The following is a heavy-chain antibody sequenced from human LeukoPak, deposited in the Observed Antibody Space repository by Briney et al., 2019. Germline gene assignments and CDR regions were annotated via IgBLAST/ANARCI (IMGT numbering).Heavy chain of an antibody. V-gene: IGHV3-11*05. J-gene: IGHJ4*02. CDR2: ISSSSSYT. D-gene: IGHD4-17*01. Sequence: GGSLRLSCVASGFTFSDYYMSWIRQAPGKGLEWVSYISSSSSYTNYADSVNGRFTISRDNAKNSLYLQMNSLRAEDTAVYYCAKDGDYIDYWGQGTLVTVSS. CDR3: AKDGDYIDY. CDR1: GFTFSDYY.